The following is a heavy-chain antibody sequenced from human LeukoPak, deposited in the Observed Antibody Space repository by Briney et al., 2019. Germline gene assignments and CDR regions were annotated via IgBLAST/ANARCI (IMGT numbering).Heavy chain of an antibody. J-gene: IGHJ6*04. CDR2: ISAYNGNT. CDR1: GYTFTSYG. CDR3: ARAGYCSGGSCYSVGMDV. V-gene: IGHV1-18*04. Sequence: ASVKVSCKASGYTFTSYGISWVRQAPGQGLEWMGWISAYNGNTNYAQKLQGRVTMTTDTSTSTAYMELRSLRSDDTAVYYCARAGYCSGGSCYSVGMDVWGKGTTVTVSS. D-gene: IGHD2-15*01.